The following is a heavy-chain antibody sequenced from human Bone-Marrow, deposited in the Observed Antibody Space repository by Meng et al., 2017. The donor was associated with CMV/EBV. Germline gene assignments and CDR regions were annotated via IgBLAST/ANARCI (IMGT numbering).Heavy chain of an antibody. J-gene: IGHJ6*02. Sequence: SVKVSCKASGGTFSSYAISWVRQAPGQGLEWMGGIIPIFGTANYAQKFQGRVTITTDESTSTAYMELSSLRSEDTAVYYCARGNAPYGDYLLCGMDVWGQGTTVAASS. CDR3: ARGNAPYGDYLLCGMDV. CDR1: GGTFSSYA. V-gene: IGHV1-69*05. D-gene: IGHD4-17*01. CDR2: IIPIFGTA.